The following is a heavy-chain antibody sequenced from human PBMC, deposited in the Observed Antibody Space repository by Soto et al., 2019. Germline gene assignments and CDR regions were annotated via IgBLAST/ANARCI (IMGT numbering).Heavy chain of an antibody. Sequence: GGSLRLSCAASGFTFSSYAMSWVRQAPGKGLEWVPAISGSGGSTYYADSVKGRFTISRDNSKNTLYLQMNSLRAEDTAVYYCARMINWGSVFDAFDIWGQGTMVTVSS. CDR2: ISGSGGST. J-gene: IGHJ3*02. V-gene: IGHV3-23*01. D-gene: IGHD7-27*01. CDR3: ARMINWGSVFDAFDI. CDR1: GFTFSSYA.